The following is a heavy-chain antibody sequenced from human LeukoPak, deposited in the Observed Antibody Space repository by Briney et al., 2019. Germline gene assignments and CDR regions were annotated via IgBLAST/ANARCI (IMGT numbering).Heavy chain of an antibody. CDR3: ARDVDFWSGYSYYFDF. V-gene: IGHV6-1*01. J-gene: IGHJ4*02. CDR1: GDSVSTNSAA. Sequence: SQTLSLTSAISGDSVSTNSAAWNWVRQSPSRGLEWLGRTYYRSKWYNDYAVSVKSRITINPDTSKTQFSLHLNSVTPEDTAVYYCARDVDFWSGYSYYFDFCGRGPLVTVTS. D-gene: IGHD3-3*01. CDR2: TYYRSKWYN.